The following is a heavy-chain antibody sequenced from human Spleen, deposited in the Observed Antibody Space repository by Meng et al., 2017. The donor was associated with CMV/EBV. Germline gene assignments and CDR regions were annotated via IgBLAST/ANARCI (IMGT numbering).Heavy chain of an antibody. V-gene: IGHV3-23*01. Sequence: SEFTFSIFAMSWVRQAPGRGLAWVSAITGSGGSTYYADSVKGRFTVSRDNSKNTLYLQMNSLRAEDTAVYYCAKAFSASWYREYYDDWGQGTLVTVSS. J-gene: IGHJ4*02. CDR2: ITGSGGST. CDR1: EFTFSIFA. CDR3: AKAFSASWYREYYDD. D-gene: IGHD6-13*01.